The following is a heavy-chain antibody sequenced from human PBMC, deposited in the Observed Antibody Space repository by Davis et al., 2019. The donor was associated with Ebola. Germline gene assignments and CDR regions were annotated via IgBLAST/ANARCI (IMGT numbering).Heavy chain of an antibody. Sequence: GESLKISCAASGFTFSSYWMSWVRQAPGKGLEWVANIKQDGSEKYYVDSVKGRFTISRDNAKNSLYLQMNSLRAEDTAVYYCARPSGSGCFDYWGQGTLVTVSS. V-gene: IGHV3-7*01. J-gene: IGHJ4*02. CDR1: GFTFSSYW. D-gene: IGHD6-19*01. CDR3: ARPSGSGCFDY. CDR2: IKQDGSEK.